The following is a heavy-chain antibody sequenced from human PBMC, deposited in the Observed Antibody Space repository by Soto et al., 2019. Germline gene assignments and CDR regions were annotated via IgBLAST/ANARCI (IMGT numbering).Heavy chain of an antibody. J-gene: IGHJ5*02. Sequence: PGGSLRLSCAASGFTFSSYAMSWVRQAPGKGLEWVSAISGSGGSTYYADSVKGRFTISRDNSKNTLYLQMNSLRAEDTAVYYCAESKYIIAAAGTVWFDPWGQGTLVTVSS. D-gene: IGHD6-13*01. CDR3: AESKYIIAAAGTVWFDP. CDR2: ISGSGGST. V-gene: IGHV3-23*01. CDR1: GFTFSSYA.